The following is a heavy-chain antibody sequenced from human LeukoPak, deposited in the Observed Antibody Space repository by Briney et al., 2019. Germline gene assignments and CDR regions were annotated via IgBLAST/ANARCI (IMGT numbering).Heavy chain of an antibody. CDR1: GFTFNTYD. D-gene: IGHD3-16*01. CDR2: VRFDGSDT. Sequence: PGGSLRLSCAASGFTFNTYDMHWVRQAPGKGLEWVAFVRFDGSDTYYADSVKGRFTLSRDNSKNTLYLQMNSLKTEDTAVYYCTTDGLGAFCWDIWGQGTMVTVSS. J-gene: IGHJ3*02. CDR3: TTDGLGAFCWDI. V-gene: IGHV3-30*02.